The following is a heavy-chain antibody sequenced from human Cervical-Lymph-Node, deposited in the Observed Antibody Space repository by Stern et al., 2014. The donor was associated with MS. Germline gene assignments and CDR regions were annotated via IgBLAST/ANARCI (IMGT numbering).Heavy chain of an antibody. J-gene: IGHJ4*02. CDR3: ARKADWGDYFDY. CDR2: IYYSGSA. Sequence: VQLVESGPGLLKPSETLSLTCTVSGDSFRTYFWTWIRHPPGRTLEWIGYIYYSGSANYNPSLKSRVTMSVDTSNKQFPLKLNSVTAADTAVYYCARKADWGDYFDYWGQGALVTVSP. V-gene: IGHV4-59*08. D-gene: IGHD7-27*01. CDR1: GDSFRTYF.